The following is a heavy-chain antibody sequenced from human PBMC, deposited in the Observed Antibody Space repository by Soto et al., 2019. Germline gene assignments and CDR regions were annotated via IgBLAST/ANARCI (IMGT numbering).Heavy chain of an antibody. CDR3: ARGYSSSWSPTYYYYYYGMDV. J-gene: IGHJ6*02. Sequence: GGSLRLSCAASGFTFSSYAMHWVRQAPGKGLEWVAVISYDGSNKYYADSVKGRFTISRDNSKNTLYLQMNSLRAEGTAVYYCARGYSSSWSPTYYYYYYGMDVWGQGTTVTVSS. D-gene: IGHD6-13*01. V-gene: IGHV3-30-3*01. CDR1: GFTFSSYA. CDR2: ISYDGSNK.